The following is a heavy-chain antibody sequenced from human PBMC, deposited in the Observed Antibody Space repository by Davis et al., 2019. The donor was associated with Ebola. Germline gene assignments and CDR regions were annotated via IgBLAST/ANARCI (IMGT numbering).Heavy chain of an antibody. V-gene: IGHV1-46*01. D-gene: IGHD5-18*01. CDR3: VREDTTMFPRY. CDR2: INPSGGST. Sequence: ASVKVSCKASGYIFTNHYLHWVRQAPGQGLEWMGIINPSGGSTTYAQKFQGRVTMTRDTSTSTLYLELSSLRSDDTAVYYCVREDTTMFPRYWGQGTLVTVSS. CDR1: GYIFTNHY. J-gene: IGHJ4*02.